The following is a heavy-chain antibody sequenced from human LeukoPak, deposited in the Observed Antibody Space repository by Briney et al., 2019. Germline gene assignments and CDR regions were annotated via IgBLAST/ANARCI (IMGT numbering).Heavy chain of an antibody. CDR2: IYHSGST. V-gene: IGHV4-59*01. J-gene: IGHJ4*02. CDR3: ARDGYSGSDAL. CDR1: GGSNSTYY. D-gene: IGHD5-12*01. Sequence: SETLSLTCTGSGGSNSTYYWSWLPQPPGQELEWIGYIYHSGSTKYNPSLKSRVTISVDTSQNQFSLTLSSVTAADTAVYYCARDGYSGSDALWGQGTLVTVSS.